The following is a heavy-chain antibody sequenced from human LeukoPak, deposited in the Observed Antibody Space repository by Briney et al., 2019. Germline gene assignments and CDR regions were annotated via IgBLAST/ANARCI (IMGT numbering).Heavy chain of an antibody. CDR1: GGTFSSYA. CDR2: IIPILGIA. J-gene: IGHJ6*02. D-gene: IGHD1-26*01. V-gene: IGHV1-69*04. CDR3: ATCIVGATWTGYDYYGMDV. Sequence: ASVKVSCKASGGTFSSYAISWVRQAPGQGLEWMGRIIPILGIANYAQKFQGRVTITADKSTSTAYMELSSLRSEDTAVYYCATCIVGATWTGYDYYGMDVWGQGTTVTVSS.